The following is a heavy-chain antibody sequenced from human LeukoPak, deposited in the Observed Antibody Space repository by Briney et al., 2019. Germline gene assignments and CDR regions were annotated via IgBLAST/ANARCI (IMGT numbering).Heavy chain of an antibody. V-gene: IGHV4-38-2*02. CDR1: GYPISSGYY. D-gene: IGHD3-22*01. CDR2: IYHSGST. J-gene: IGHJ4*02. Sequence: SETLSLTCTVSGYPISSGYYWGWIRQPPGKRLEWIGSIYHSGSTYYNPSLKSRVTMSVDTSENQFSLKLSSVTAADTAVYYCARDRYYYDSSGYLFDYWGQGTLVTVSS. CDR3: ARDRYYYDSSGYLFDY.